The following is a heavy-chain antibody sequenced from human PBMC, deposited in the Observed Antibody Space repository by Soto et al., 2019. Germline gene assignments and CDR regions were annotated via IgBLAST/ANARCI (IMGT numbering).Heavy chain of an antibody. J-gene: IGHJ6*02. V-gene: IGHV3-23*01. CDR3: AKDRHLRWVVVVAGVNYGMDV. CDR2: ISGSGGST. CDR1: GFTFSSYA. D-gene: IGHD2-15*01. Sequence: PGGSLRLSCAASGFTFSSYAMSWVRQAPGKGLEWVSAISGSGGSTYYADSVKGRFTISRDNSKNTLYLQMNSLRAEDTAVYYCAKDRHLRWVVVVAGVNYGMDVWGQGTTVTVSS.